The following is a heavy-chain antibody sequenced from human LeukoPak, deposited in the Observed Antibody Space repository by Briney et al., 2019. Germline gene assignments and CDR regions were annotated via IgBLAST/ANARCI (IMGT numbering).Heavy chain of an antibody. Sequence: GGSLRLSCAASGFTFDDYAMHWVRQAPGKGLEWVSGISWNSGSIGYADSVKGRFTISRDNAKNSLYLQINSLRAEDTALYYCAKDTGIAVADNYYGMDVWGQGTTVTVSS. CDR3: AKDTGIAVADNYYGMDV. V-gene: IGHV3-9*01. D-gene: IGHD6-19*01. CDR1: GFTFDDYA. CDR2: ISWNSGSI. J-gene: IGHJ6*02.